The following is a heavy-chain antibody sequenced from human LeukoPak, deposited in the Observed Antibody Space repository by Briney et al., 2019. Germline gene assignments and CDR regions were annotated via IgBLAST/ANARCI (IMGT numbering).Heavy chain of an antibody. CDR2: IIPIFGTA. V-gene: IGHV1-69*05. Sequence: SVKVSCKASGGTFSSHAISWVRQAPGQGLEWMGGIIPIFGTANYAQKFQGRVTITTDESTSTAYMELSSLRSEDTAVYYCARGRDYYDSSGYWLWDYWGQGTLVTVSS. CDR1: GGTFSSHA. D-gene: IGHD3-22*01. J-gene: IGHJ4*02. CDR3: ARGRDYYDSSGYWLWDY.